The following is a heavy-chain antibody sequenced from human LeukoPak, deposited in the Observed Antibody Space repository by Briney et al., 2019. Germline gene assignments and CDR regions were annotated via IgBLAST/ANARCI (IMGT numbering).Heavy chain of an antibody. Sequence: SETLSLTCTVSGGSFSNYYWSWIRQPAGKGLEWVGRIYTSGSTNYNPSVKSRVTISVDTSNKQFSLKLTSVTAADTAVYYCARQPPQYYGMDVWGQGTTVTVSS. CDR1: GGSFSNYY. CDR3: ARQPPQYYGMDV. CDR2: IYTSGST. D-gene: IGHD1-14*01. J-gene: IGHJ6*02. V-gene: IGHV4-4*07.